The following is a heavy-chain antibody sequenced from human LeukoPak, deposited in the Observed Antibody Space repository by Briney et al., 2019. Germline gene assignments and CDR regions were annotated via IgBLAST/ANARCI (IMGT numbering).Heavy chain of an antibody. D-gene: IGHD6-13*01. CDR2: INHSGST. V-gene: IGHV4-34*01. Sequence: SETLSLTCAVYGGSFSGYYWSWIRQPPGKGLEWIGEINHSGSTNYNPSLKSRVTISVDTSKNQFSLKLSSVTAADTAVYYCASSCVAAAGAMGYYYMDVWGKGTTVTISS. CDR3: ASSCVAAAGAMGYYYMDV. J-gene: IGHJ6*03. CDR1: GGSFSGYY.